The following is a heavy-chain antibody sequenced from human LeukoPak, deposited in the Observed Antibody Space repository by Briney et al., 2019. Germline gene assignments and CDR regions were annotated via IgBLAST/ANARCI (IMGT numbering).Heavy chain of an antibody. CDR3: ARGTHYYDSSGYPTWYFFDY. CDR1: GFTLSSYG. V-gene: IGHV3-33*01. D-gene: IGHD3-22*01. Sequence: GGSLRLSCAAPGFTLSSYGMHCVRQAPGKGLEWVAVIWYDGSNIYYADSVKGRFTISRDNSKNTLYLQMNSLTAEDTAVYYCARGTHYYDSSGYPTWYFFDYWGQGTLVTVSS. J-gene: IGHJ4*02. CDR2: IWYDGSNI.